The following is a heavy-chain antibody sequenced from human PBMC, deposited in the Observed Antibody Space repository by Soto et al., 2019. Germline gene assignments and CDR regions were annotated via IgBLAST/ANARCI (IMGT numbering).Heavy chain of an antibody. CDR2: SYWNDDK. Sequence: SGPTLVNPPQTLTLTCTFSGFSLSTSVVGVGWIRQPPGKALEWLALSYWNDDKRYSPSLKSRLTITKDTSKNQVVLTMTNMDPVDTATYYCAHENTNDYGDYTFDYWGQGTLVTVSS. CDR3: AHENTNDYGDYTFDY. V-gene: IGHV2-5*01. D-gene: IGHD4-17*01. CDR1: GFSLSTSVVG. J-gene: IGHJ4*02.